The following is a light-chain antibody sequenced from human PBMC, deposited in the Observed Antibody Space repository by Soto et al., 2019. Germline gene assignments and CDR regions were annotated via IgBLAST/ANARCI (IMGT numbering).Light chain of an antibody. CDR1: QSISSN. CDR2: GAS. V-gene: IGKV3-15*01. J-gene: IGKJ2*01. CDR3: QQYNNWRSYT. Sequence: EIVMTQSPATLSVYLGERATLSCRASQSISSNLAWYQQKPGQAPRLLIYGASTRATGIPDRFSGSGSGTDFPLTISSLQSEDFAVYFCQQYNNWRSYTFGQGTKVDIK.